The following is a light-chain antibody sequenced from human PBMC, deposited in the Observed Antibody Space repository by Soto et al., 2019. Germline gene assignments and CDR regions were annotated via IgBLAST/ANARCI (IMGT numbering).Light chain of an antibody. Sequence: QSALTQPASVSGSPGQSITISCTATSSDIGGYNYRSWYQQHTGKAPKLKIYDVTNRPAGVSDRVSGSKSGNTASLTISGLQAEDEADYYCSYYTTRSTYVVGTGTKLTVL. J-gene: IGLJ1*01. V-gene: IGLV2-14*03. CDR3: SYYTTRSTYV. CDR1: SSDIGGYNY. CDR2: DVT.